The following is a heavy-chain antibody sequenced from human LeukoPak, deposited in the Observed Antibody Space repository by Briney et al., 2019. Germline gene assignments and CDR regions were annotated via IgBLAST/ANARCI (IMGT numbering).Heavy chain of an antibody. CDR1: GFTFSSYG. J-gene: IGHJ4*02. V-gene: IGHV3-30*03. D-gene: IGHD2-15*01. CDR3: ASLGWTASDFDY. Sequence: TGRSLRLSCAASGFTFSSYGMHWVRQAPGKGLEWVAVISYDGSKKSYADSVKGRFTISRDNSKNTLYLQMNSLRAEDTAVYYCASLGWTASDFDYWGQGTLVTVSS. CDR2: ISYDGSKK.